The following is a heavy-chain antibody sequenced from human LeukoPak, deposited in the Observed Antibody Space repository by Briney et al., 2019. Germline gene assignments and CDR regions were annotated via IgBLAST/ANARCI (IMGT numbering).Heavy chain of an antibody. J-gene: IGHJ5*02. D-gene: IGHD6-19*01. Sequence: GSLRLSCAASGLTLSRYWMTWVRQPPGKGLEWIGEIYHSGSTNYNPSLKSRVTISVDTSKNQFSLKLSSVTAADTAVYYCARRSSGWSRAWFDPWGQGTLVTVSS. CDR3: ARRSSGWSRAWFDP. CDR1: GLTLSRYW. CDR2: IYHSGST. V-gene: IGHV4-4*02.